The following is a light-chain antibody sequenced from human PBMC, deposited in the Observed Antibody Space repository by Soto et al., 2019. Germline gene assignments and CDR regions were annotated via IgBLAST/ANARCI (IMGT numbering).Light chain of an antibody. CDR3: QQYNNWPPYT. CDR2: GAS. Sequence: EIVMTQSPATLSVSPGERATLSCRASQSVSSNLAWYQQKPGQAPRLLIYGASTRATGIPARFSGSGSGTEFTLTISSLQSEDFAVYYCQQYNNWPPYTXG. V-gene: IGKV3-15*01. CDR1: QSVSSN. J-gene: IGKJ2*01.